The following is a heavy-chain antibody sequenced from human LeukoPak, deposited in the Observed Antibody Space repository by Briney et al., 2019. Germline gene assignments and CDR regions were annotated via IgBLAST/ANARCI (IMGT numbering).Heavy chain of an antibody. D-gene: IGHD3-10*01. J-gene: IGHJ6*03. CDR2: IYYSGST. V-gene: IGHV4-59*12. CDR1: GGSISNKY. CDR3: ARRGYYGSGSYYPYYYYYMDV. Sequence: SETLSLTCTVSGGSISNKYWSWIRQPPGKGLEWIGYIYYSGSTNYNPSLKSRVTISVDTSKNQFSLKLSSVTAADTAVYYCARRGYYGSGSYYPYYYYYMDVWGKGTTVTISS.